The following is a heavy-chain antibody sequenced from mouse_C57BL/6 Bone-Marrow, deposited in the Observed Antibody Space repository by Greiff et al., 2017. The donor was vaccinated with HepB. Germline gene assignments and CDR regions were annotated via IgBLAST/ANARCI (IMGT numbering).Heavy chain of an antibody. CDR2: INPNYGTT. Sequence: VQLQQSGPELVKPGASVKISCKASGYSFTDYNMNWVKQSNGKSLEWIGVINPNYGTTSYNQKFKGKATLTVDQSSSTAYMQLNSLTSEDSSVYYCARSFYYGSFYAMDYWGQGTSVTVSS. CDR3: ARSFYYGSFYAMDY. J-gene: IGHJ4*01. V-gene: IGHV1-39*01. D-gene: IGHD1-1*01. CDR1: GYSFTDYN.